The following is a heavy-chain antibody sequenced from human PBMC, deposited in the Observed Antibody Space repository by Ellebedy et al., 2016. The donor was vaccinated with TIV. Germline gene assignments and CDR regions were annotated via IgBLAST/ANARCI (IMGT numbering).Heavy chain of an antibody. J-gene: IGHJ4*02. Sequence: MPSETLSLTCTVPSGSISSYYWSWIRQPPGKGLEWIGYIYYSGSTNYNPSLKSRVTISVDTSKNQFSLKLSSVTAADTAVYYCARGGWQWLAVTYFDYWGQGTLVTVSS. CDR3: ARGGWQWLAVTYFDY. CDR1: SGSISSYY. D-gene: IGHD6-19*01. CDR2: IYYSGST. V-gene: IGHV4-59*12.